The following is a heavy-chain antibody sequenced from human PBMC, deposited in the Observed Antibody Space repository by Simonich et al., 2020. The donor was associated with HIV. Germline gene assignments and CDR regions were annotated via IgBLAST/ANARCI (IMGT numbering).Heavy chain of an antibody. CDR1: GFTFSSYS. CDR2: ISSSSSYI. V-gene: IGHV3-21*01. CDR3: ARDGRKGSSTSCSDY. Sequence: EVQLVESGVGLVKPGGSLRLSCAASGFTFSSYSMNWVRQAPGKGLEWVSSISSSSSYIYYADSVKGRFTISRDNAKNSLYLQMNSLRAEDTAVYYCARDGRKGSSTSCSDYWGQGTLVTVSS. D-gene: IGHD2-2*01. J-gene: IGHJ4*02.